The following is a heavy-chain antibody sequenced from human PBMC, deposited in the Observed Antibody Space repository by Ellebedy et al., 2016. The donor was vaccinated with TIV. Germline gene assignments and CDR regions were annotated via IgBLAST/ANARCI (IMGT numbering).Heavy chain of an antibody. CDR1: GGSISSYY. J-gene: IGHJ6*02. CDR3: ARDGCSGGSCYWYDYYGMDV. Sequence: PSETLSLTCTVSGGSISSYYWSWIRQPAGKGLEWIGRMYTNGSTNYNSSLRSRVTMSVDTSKTQLSLKLSSVTAADTAVYYCARDGCSGGSCYWYDYYGMDVWGQGTTVTVSS. D-gene: IGHD2-15*01. V-gene: IGHV4-4*07. CDR2: MYTNGST.